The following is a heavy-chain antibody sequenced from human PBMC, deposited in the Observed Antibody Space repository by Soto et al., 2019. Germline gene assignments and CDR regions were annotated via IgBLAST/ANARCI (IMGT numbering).Heavy chain of an antibody. CDR1: GGSISSGGYY. CDR2: IYYSGST. Sequence: QVQLQESGPGLVKPSQTLSLTCTVSGGSISSGGYYWSWIRQHPGTGLEWLGYIYYSGSTYYNPSLKSLVPISVATSNNQFALKLSSVTAAHTGLYYCARSREAFDVWGQGTMVTVSS. CDR3: ARSREAFDV. J-gene: IGHJ3*01. V-gene: IGHV4-31*01.